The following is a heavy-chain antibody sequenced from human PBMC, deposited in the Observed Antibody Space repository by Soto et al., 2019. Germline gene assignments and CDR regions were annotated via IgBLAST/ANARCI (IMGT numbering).Heavy chain of an antibody. CDR2: INPNSGGT. D-gene: IGHD6-13*01. Sequence: ASVQVSCQASGYTFTGYYMHWVRQAPGQGLEWMGWINPNSGGTNYAQKFQGRVTMTRDTSISTAYMELSRLRSDDTAVYYCARRIAAAYGDAFDIWGQGTMVTVSS. CDR3: ARRIAAAYGDAFDI. CDR1: GYTFTGYY. V-gene: IGHV1-2*02. J-gene: IGHJ3*02.